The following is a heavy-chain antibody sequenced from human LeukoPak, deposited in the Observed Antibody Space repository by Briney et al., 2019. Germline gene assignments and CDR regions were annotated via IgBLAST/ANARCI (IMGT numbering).Heavy chain of an antibody. CDR1: GFVFSNFS. Sequence: PGGSLRLSCAASGFVFSNFSMNWVRQTPGKGLKWVSYISSRSRTLHYADSVKGRFTVSRDNGKNALYLQMTGLTADDTAIYYCASGPILRVFDYWGQGILVTVSS. CDR2: ISSRSRTL. D-gene: IGHD3-3*01. V-gene: IGHV3-48*01. CDR3: ASGPILRVFDY. J-gene: IGHJ4*02.